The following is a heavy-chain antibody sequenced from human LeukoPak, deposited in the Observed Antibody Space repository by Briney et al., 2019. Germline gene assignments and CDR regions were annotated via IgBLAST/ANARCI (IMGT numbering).Heavy chain of an antibody. J-gene: IGHJ6*02. CDR2: IWYDGSNK. CDR3: AKEADYDFWSGPDYYFGMDV. Sequence: GGSLRLTCAASGFTFSSYGMHWVRQAPGKGLEWVAVIWYDGSNKYYADSVRGRFTISRDNFKNTLYLEMNSLRAEDTAVYYCAKEADYDFWSGPDYYFGMDVWGQGTTVTVSS. D-gene: IGHD3-3*01. V-gene: IGHV3-33*06. CDR1: GFTFSSYG.